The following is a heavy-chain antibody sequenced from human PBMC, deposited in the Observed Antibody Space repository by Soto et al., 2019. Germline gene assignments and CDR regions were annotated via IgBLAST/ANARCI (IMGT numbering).Heavy chain of an antibody. V-gene: IGHV4-4*02. CDR2: VYQSGST. D-gene: IGHD1-1*01. CDR3: ARLTEIEVPTTPPLHYYYGMDV. J-gene: IGHJ6*02. CDR1: GASITSPYW. Sequence: QVQLQESGPGLMKPSGTLSLTCAVSGASITSPYWWSWVRQAPGKGLEWIGEVYQSGSTNYNPSLKGRVTISVDKSKNEFSLKLNFVTAADTAVYYCARLTEIEVPTTPPLHYYYGMDVWGQGTTVTVSS.